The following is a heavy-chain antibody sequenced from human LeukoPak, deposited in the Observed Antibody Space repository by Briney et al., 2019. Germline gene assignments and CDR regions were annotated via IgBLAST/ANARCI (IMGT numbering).Heavy chain of an antibody. CDR2: ISSSSDYI. V-gene: IGHV3-21*01. Sequence: PGGSLRLSCAASGFTFSTYTMNWVRQAPGEGLERVSSISSSSDYIYHADSVKGRFTISRDNAKNSLYLQMNSLRAEDTAVYYCASHPSQYSSSWYNWFDPWGQGTLVTVSS. D-gene: IGHD6-13*01. CDR1: GFTFSTYT. J-gene: IGHJ5*02. CDR3: ASHPSQYSSSWYNWFDP.